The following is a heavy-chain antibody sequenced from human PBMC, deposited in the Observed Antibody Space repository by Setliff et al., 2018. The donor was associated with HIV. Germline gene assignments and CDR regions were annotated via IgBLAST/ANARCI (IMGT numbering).Heavy chain of an antibody. CDR3: ARDHNSGTLHAFDL. V-gene: IGHV4-34*01. J-gene: IGHJ3*01. D-gene: IGHD1-26*01. CDR2: ISHNEYT. CDR1: GGSLSGYY. Sequence: SETLSLTCAVYGGSLSGYYWRWIRQPPGKGLEWIGHISHNEYTNYNPSLKSRVTISLDTSKKHFSLDLYSVTAADTAVYYCARDHNSGTLHAFDLWGQGTKVTVSS.